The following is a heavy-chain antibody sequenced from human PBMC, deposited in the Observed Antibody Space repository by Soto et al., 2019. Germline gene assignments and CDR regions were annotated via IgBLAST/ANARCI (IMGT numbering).Heavy chain of an antibody. CDR2: ISAYNGNT. CDR1: GYTFTSYG. CDR3: AREKYDFWSGLYPNYYYYGMDV. J-gene: IGHJ6*02. Sequence: ASVKVSCKASGYTFTSYGISWVRQAPGQGLEWMGWISAYNGNTNYAQKLQGRVTMTTDTSTSTAYMELRSLRSDDTAVYYCAREKYDFWSGLYPNYYYYGMDVWGQGTTVTVSS. V-gene: IGHV1-18*01. D-gene: IGHD3-3*01.